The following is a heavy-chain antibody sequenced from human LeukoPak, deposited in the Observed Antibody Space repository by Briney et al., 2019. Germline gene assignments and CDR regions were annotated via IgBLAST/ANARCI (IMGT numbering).Heavy chain of an antibody. CDR2: IIPIFGTA. V-gene: IGHV1-69*13. J-gene: IGHJ4*02. Sequence: SVKVSCKAPGGTFSSYAISWVRQAPGQGLEWMGGIIPIFGTANYAQKFQGRVTITADESTSTAYMELSSLRSEDTAVYYCARTRADYDFWSGYFDYWGQGTLVTVSS. CDR1: GGTFSSYA. CDR3: ARTRADYDFWSGYFDY. D-gene: IGHD3-3*01.